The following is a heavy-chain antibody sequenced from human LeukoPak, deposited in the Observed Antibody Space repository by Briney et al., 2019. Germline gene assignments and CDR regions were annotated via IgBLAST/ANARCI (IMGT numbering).Heavy chain of an antibody. D-gene: IGHD2-2*01. J-gene: IGHJ5*02. CDR2: IFHSGAT. CDR1: GGSINSNNW. V-gene: IGHV4-4*02. CDR3: ARGVVVPAAIYYWFDP. Sequence: SGTLSLTCAVSGGSINSNNWWNWVRQTPGKGLEWIGEIFHSGATNYNPSLKSRVTISVDTSKNQFSLKLSSVTAADTAVYYCARGVVVPAAIYYWFDPWGQGTLVTVSS.